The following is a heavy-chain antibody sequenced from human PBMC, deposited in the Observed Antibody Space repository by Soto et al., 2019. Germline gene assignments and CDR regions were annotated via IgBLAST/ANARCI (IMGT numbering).Heavy chain of an antibody. CDR2: ISYDGSNK. CDR3: AKSMVRGVIIFPMNYMDV. CDR1: GFTFSSYG. V-gene: IGHV3-30*18. D-gene: IGHD3-10*01. Sequence: PGGSLRLSCAASGFTFSSYGMHWVRQAPGKGLEWVAVISYDGSNKYYADSVKGRFTISRDNSKNTLYLQMNSLRAEDTAVYYCAKSMVRGVIIFPMNYMDVWGKGTTVTVSS. J-gene: IGHJ6*03.